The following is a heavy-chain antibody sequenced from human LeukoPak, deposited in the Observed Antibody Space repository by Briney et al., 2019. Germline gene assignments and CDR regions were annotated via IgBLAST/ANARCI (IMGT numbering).Heavy chain of an antibody. CDR3: ARDSSGWYDV. Sequence: SETLSLTCAVYGGSFSGYYWSWIRQPPGKGLEWIGEINHSGGTNYNPSLKSRVTISVDTSKNQFSLKLSSVTAADTAVYYCARDSSGWYDVWGKGTTVTVSS. V-gene: IGHV4-34*01. CDR1: GGSFSGYY. CDR2: INHSGGT. J-gene: IGHJ6*04. D-gene: IGHD6-19*01.